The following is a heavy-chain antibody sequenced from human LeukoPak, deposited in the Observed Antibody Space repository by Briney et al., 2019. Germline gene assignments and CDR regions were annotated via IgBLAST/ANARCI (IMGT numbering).Heavy chain of an antibody. CDR3: ASIIYYYDSSGYYYDY. CDR1: GGTFSSYA. J-gene: IGHJ4*02. V-gene: IGHV1-69*13. Sequence: ASVKVSCKASGGTFSSYAISWVRQAPGQGLEWVGGIIPIFGTANYAQKFQGRVTITADESTSTAYMELSSLRSEDTAVYYCASIIYYYDSSGYYYDYWGQGTLVTVSS. CDR2: IIPIFGTA. D-gene: IGHD3-22*01.